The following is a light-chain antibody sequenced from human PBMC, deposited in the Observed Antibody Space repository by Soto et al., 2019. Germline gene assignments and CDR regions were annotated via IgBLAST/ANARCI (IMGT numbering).Light chain of an antibody. Sequence: DIQMTQSPSTLCASVGERVTMTCRASQSISSWLAWYQQKPGKAPKLLIYDASSLESGVPSRFSGSGSGTEFTLTISSLQPDDFATYYCQQYNSWFGQGTKVDIK. CDR3: QQYNSW. CDR1: QSISSW. CDR2: DAS. J-gene: IGKJ1*01. V-gene: IGKV1-5*01.